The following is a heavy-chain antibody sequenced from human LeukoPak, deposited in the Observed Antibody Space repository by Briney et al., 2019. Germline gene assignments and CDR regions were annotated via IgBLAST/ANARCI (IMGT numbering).Heavy chain of an antibody. CDR2: IKSKTDGRTT. D-gene: IGHD3-16*01. Sequence: GESLTLSCAASGFTFSNAWMSWVRQAPGKGLEWVGRIKSKTDGRTTDYAVPVKGRFTISRDDSKNTLSLQMNSLKTEDTAVYYCTTRGGFLDYWGQGTMVTVSS. CDR1: GFTFSNAW. V-gene: IGHV3-15*01. CDR3: TTRGGFLDY. J-gene: IGHJ4*02.